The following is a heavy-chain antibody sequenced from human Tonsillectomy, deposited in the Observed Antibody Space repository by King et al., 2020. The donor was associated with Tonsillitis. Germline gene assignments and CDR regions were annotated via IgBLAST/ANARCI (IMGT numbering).Heavy chain of an antibody. J-gene: IGHJ4*02. CDR1: GYTFTNYG. CDR2: ISADNGNT. V-gene: IGHV1-18*01. Sequence: VQLVESGAEVKKPGASVTVSCKASGYTFTNYGISWVRQAPGQGLEWMGWISADNGNTKYAEKVEGRVTVTTDTSTSTAYMELRSLRSDDTAVYYCARAPRISLILVALDFWGQGTLVTVSS. D-gene: IGHD3-22*01. CDR3: ARAPRISLILVALDF.